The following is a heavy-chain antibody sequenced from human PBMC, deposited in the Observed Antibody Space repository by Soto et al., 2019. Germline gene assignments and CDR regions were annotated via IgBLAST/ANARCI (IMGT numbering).Heavy chain of an antibody. CDR1: GFTFSNAW. CDR3: TTLVVAAYYYYYGMDV. Sequence: GGSLTLSCAASGFTFSNAWLSWVRQAPGKGMEWVGRIKSKTDGGTTDYAAPVKGRYTISRDDSKNTLYLQMNSLKTEDAAVYYCTTLVVAAYYYYYGMDVWGQGTTVTVSS. D-gene: IGHD2-15*01. CDR2: IKSKTDGGTT. J-gene: IGHJ6*02. V-gene: IGHV3-15*01.